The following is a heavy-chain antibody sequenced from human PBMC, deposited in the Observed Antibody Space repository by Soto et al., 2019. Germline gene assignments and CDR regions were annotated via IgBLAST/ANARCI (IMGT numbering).Heavy chain of an antibody. CDR2: IYYSGST. Sequence: SETLSLTCTVSGGSISSGDYYWSWIRQPPGKGLEWIGYIYYSGSTYYNPSLKSRVTISVDTSKNQFSLKLSSVTAADTAVYYCASSGPYDAFDIWGQGTMVTVSS. V-gene: IGHV4-30-4*01. J-gene: IGHJ3*02. CDR3: ASSGPYDAFDI. CDR1: GGSISSGDYY.